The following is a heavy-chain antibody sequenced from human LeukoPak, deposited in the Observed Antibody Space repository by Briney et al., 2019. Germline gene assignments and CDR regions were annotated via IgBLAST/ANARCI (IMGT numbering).Heavy chain of an antibody. CDR3: ARDTYAYKGGYAFDI. CDR2: IIPVFETA. Sequence: AAVKVSFKGSGGTFRKQAVSWVRQAPGQGGEWVGGIIPVFETANYAQKVQGRITISKHDSTSTAYMELSSLTSENTALYYCARDTYAYKGGYAFDIWGQGTMVTVSS. CDR1: GGTFRKQA. D-gene: IGHD5-24*01. V-gene: IGHV1-69*05. J-gene: IGHJ3*02.